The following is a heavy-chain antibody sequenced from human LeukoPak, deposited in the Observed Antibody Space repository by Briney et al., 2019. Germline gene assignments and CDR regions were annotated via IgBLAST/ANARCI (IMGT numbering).Heavy chain of an antibody. D-gene: IGHD1-26*01. CDR1: GFTFSDYY. Sequence: PGGSLRLSCAASGFTFSDYYMSWIRQAPGKGLGWVANIKQDGSEKYYVDSVKGRFTISRDNAKNSLYLQMNSLRAEDTAVYYCARGQLLRGGAYYFDYWGQGTLVTVSS. J-gene: IGHJ4*02. V-gene: IGHV3-7*01. CDR2: IKQDGSEK. CDR3: ARGQLLRGGAYYFDY.